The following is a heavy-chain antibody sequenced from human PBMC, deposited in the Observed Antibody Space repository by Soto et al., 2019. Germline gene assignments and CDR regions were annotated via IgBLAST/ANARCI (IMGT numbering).Heavy chain of an antibody. V-gene: IGHV1-18*01. CDR3: ATSTGAYYQILTGYYNY. CDR2: ISAYNGNT. Sequence: QVHLVQSGAEVKNPGASVRVSCKASGYTFSYYGISWVRQAPGQGLEWVGWISAYNGNTNYAQKLQGRVTMTTYTSATTAYMELRSLRSDDTAVYYCATSTGAYYQILTGYYNYWGQGTLVTVSS. J-gene: IGHJ4*02. D-gene: IGHD3-9*01. CDR1: GYTFSYYG.